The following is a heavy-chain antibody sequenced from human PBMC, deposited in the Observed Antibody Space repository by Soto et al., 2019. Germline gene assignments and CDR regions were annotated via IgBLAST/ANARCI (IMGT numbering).Heavy chain of an antibody. CDR1: GYIFTSYW. CDR3: ARQGGVEMATVYGMDV. Sequence: GESLKISCKGSGYIFTSYWIRCGLEGAVKGLEWMGRIDPSDSYTNYSPSFQGHVTISADKSISTAYLQWSSLKASDTAMYYCARQGGVEMATVYGMDVWGQGTTVTVSS. V-gene: IGHV5-10-1*01. CDR2: IDPSDSYT. J-gene: IGHJ6*02. D-gene: IGHD4-4*01.